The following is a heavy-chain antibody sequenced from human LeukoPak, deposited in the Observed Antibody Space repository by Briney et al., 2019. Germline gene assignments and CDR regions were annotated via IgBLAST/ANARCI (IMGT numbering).Heavy chain of an antibody. CDR1: GGSISSSSYY. V-gene: IGHV4-39*01. CDR2: IYYSGST. Sequence: PSETLSLTCTVSGGSISSSSYYWGWIRQPPGKGLEWIGSIYYSGSTYYNPSLKSRVTISVDTSKYQFSLKLSSVTAADTAVYYCAISTSWHSLYYYYGMDVWGQGTTVTVSS. CDR3: AISTSWHSLYYYYGMDV. D-gene: IGHD2-2*01. J-gene: IGHJ6*02.